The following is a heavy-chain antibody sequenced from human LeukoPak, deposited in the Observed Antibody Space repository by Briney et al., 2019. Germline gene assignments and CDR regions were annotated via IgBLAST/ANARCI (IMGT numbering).Heavy chain of an antibody. D-gene: IGHD1-7*01. CDR3: ASLGGKWNYPFDN. CDR2: INWNGGKT. J-gene: IGHJ4*02. CDR1: GFTFDDYG. Sequence: PGGSLRLSCAASGFTFDDYGMSWVRQAPGKGLEWVSGINWNGGKTGYADSVKGRFSISRDNAKNSLYLQMNSLRAEDTAVYYCASLGGKWNYPFDNWGQGTLVTVSS. V-gene: IGHV3-20*04.